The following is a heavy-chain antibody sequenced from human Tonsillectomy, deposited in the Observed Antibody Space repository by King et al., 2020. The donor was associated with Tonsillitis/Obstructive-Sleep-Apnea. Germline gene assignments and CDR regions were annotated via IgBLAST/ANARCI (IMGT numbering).Heavy chain of an antibody. CDR3: ADPGGSSGPHDVFDI. V-gene: IGHV3-23*04. Sequence: VQLVESGGGLVQPGGSLRLSCAASGFTFSSYAINWVRQTPGKGLEWVSAISGSGNSTYYADSVKGRFTISRDNSKNTLYLQMNSLRAEDTAMYYCADPGGSSGPHDVFDIWGQGTMVTVSS. D-gene: IGHD3-22*01. CDR2: ISGSGNST. CDR1: GFTFSSYA. J-gene: IGHJ3*02.